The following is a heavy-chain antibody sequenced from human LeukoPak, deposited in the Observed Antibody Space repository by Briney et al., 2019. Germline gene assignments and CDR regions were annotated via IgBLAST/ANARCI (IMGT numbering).Heavy chain of an antibody. CDR2: ISSSSSYI. J-gene: IGHJ1*01. CDR3: ARAVGRLPEYFQH. CDR1: GFTSSSYS. D-gene: IGHD5-18*01. Sequence: GESLRLSCAASGFTSSSYSMNRVRQAPGKGREWVSSISSSSSYIYYADSVKGRFTISRDNAKNSLYLQMNSLRAEDTAVYYCARAVGRLPEYFQHWGQGTLVTVSS. V-gene: IGHV3-21*01.